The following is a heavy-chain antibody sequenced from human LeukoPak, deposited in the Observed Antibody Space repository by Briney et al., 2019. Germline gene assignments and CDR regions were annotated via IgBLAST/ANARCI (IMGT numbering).Heavy chain of an antibody. J-gene: IGHJ6*03. CDR1: GGSISSHY. CDR2: IYYSGST. D-gene: IGHD3-10*01. CDR3: ASQGITMVRGVGAHYYYYYMDV. V-gene: IGHV4-59*11. Sequence: SETLSLTCTVSGGSISSHYWSWIRQPPGKGLEWIGYIYYSGSTNHKPSLKSRVTISVDTSKNQFSLKLSSVTAADTAVYYCASQGITMVRGVGAHYYYYYMDVWGKGTTVTVSS.